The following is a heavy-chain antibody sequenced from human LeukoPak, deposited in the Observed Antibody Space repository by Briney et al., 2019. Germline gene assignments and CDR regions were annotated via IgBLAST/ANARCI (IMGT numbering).Heavy chain of an antibody. D-gene: IGHD1-26*01. CDR1: GYSFNSVG. Sequence: ASVKVSCKASGYSFNSVGMNWVRQAPGQGLEWMGWIDTNTGNPTYAQGFRGWFVFSFDTSVSTAYLQIYSLEPEDTAVYFCARGRSSPGIDYWGLGTQVTVSS. CDR3: ARGRSSPGIDY. V-gene: IGHV7-4-1*01. J-gene: IGHJ4*02. CDR2: IDTNTGNP.